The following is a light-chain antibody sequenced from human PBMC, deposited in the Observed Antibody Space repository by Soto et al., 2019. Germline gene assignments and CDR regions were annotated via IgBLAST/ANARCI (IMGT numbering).Light chain of an antibody. CDR1: QSINNW. J-gene: IGKJ1*01. V-gene: IGKV1-5*03. Sequence: DIQMTQSPSTLSASVGDRVTSTCRASQSINNWLAWYQQKPGKAPKLLIYRASSLENGVPSRFSGRGSGTEFIFTITSLQPDDFATYYCQQYSSASTFGQGTKVEI. CDR3: QQYSSAST. CDR2: RAS.